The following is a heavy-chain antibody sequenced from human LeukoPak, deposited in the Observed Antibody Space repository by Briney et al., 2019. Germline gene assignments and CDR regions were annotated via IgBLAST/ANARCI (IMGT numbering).Heavy chain of an antibody. CDR3: ARDDTHSDTSGSFYDAFDI. V-gene: IGHV3-7*01. D-gene: IGHD3-22*01. CDR2: IRPDGSVI. Sequence: GGSLRLSCAASGFTFSNYWMTWVRRAPGEGLEWVANIRPDGSVIHYVDSVKGRFTISRDRAKNSLYLQMNSLRGEDTAVYYCARDDTHSDTSGSFYDAFDIWGQGTMVTVSS. J-gene: IGHJ3*02. CDR1: GFTFSNYW.